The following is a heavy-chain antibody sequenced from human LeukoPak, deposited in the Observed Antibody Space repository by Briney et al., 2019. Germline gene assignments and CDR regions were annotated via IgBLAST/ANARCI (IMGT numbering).Heavy chain of an antibody. V-gene: IGHV1-8*01. Sequence: ASVKVSCKASGYTFIDYDINWVRQATGQGLEWMGWMNPNSGNTGYAQKFQGRVTTTRNTSISTAYMELSSLRSEGTAVYYCARLGIAVAGNYGMDVWGQGTTVTVSS. J-gene: IGHJ6*02. CDR3: ARLGIAVAGNYGMDV. CDR2: MNPNSGNT. D-gene: IGHD6-19*01. CDR1: GYTFIDYD.